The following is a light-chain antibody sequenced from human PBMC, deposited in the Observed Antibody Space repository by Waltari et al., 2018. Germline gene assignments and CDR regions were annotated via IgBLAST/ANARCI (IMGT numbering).Light chain of an antibody. J-gene: IGKJ1*01. V-gene: IGKV3-20*01. CDR3: QQYGSSPWT. CDR2: GAS. CDR1: QSVSRSD. Sequence: EIVLTQSPGTLSLSPGARATLSCRASQSVSRSDLAWYQQKPGQAPRVLIHGASNRATGIPDRFSGSGSGTDFTLTISRLEPEDFAVYYCQQYGSSPWTFGQGTKVEIK.